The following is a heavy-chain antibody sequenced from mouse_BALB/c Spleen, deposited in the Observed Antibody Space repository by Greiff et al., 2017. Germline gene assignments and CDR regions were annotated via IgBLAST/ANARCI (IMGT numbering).Heavy chain of an antibody. D-gene: IGHD2-3*01. CDR2: IWAGGST. CDR1: GFSLTSYG. CDR3: ARDLDGYGFAC. V-gene: IGHV2-9*02. J-gene: IGHJ3*01. Sequence: VKLVESGPGLVAPSQSLSITCTVSGFSLTSYGVHWVRQPPGKGLEWLGVIWAGGSTNYNSALMSRLSISKDNSKRQVFLKMNSLQTDDTAMYYCARDLDGYGFACWGQGTLVTVSA.